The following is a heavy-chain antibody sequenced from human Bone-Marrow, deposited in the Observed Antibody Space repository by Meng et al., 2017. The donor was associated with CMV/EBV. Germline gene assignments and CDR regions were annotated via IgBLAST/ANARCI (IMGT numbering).Heavy chain of an antibody. V-gene: IGHV4-39*07. CDR2: INHSGST. CDR3: AREEVGTMNDY. Sequence: GSLRLSCTVSDDSISRSNYYWGWIRQPPGKGLEWIGTINHSGSTDYNASRKSLVTISIDTSKTQFSLKVSSVTAADMAVYYCAREEVGTMNDYWGQGTLVTVSS. CDR1: DDSISRSNYY. J-gene: IGHJ4*02. D-gene: IGHD2-2*01.